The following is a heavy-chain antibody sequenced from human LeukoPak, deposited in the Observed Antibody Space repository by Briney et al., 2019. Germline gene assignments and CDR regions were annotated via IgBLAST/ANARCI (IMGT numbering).Heavy chain of an antibody. J-gene: IGHJ6*02. V-gene: IGHV3-73*01. CDR2: IRSKAHDYAT. Sequence: GGSLRLSWAASGFTFSGSTMHWVRQASGKGLEWVGRIRSKAHDYATAYAASVKGRFTISRDDSKNTAYLQMNSLKTEDTAVYYCARGGYNMDTGYYYGMEVWGQGTTVTVSS. CDR3: ARGGYNMDTGYYYGMEV. D-gene: IGHD5-18*01. CDR1: GFTFSGST.